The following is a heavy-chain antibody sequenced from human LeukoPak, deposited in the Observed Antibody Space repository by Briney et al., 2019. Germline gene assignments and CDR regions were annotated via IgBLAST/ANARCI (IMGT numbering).Heavy chain of an antibody. J-gene: IGHJ6*02. D-gene: IGHD6-13*01. V-gene: IGHV1-18*04. Sequence: ASVKVSCKASGYTFTSYGISWVRQAPGQGLEWMGWISAYNGNTNYAQKLQGRVTMTTDTSTSTAYMELRSLRSDDTAAYYCARSYNSSSWYLYYYYYGMDVWGQGTTVTVSS. CDR1: GYTFTSYG. CDR3: ARSYNSSSWYLYYYYYGMDV. CDR2: ISAYNGNT.